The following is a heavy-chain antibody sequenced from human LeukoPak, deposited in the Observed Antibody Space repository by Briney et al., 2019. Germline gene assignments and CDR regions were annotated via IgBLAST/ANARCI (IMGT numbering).Heavy chain of an antibody. V-gene: IGHV4-38-2*02. D-gene: IGHD5-18*01. CDR2: IYHSGST. Sequence: SETLSLTCTVSGYSISSGYYCGWIRQPPGKGLEWIGSIYHSGSTYYNPSLKSRVTISVDTSKNQFSLKLSSVTAADTAVYYSARLLSWRYSYAYYYYYMDVWGKGTTVTVSS. CDR3: ARLLSWRYSYAYYYYYMDV. CDR1: GYSISSGYY. J-gene: IGHJ6*03.